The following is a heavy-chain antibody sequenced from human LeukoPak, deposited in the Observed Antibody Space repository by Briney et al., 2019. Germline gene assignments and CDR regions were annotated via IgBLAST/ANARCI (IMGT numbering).Heavy chain of an antibody. Sequence: TSEILSLTCTVSGGSVSSGSYYWSWIRQPPGKGLEWIGYIYYSGSTNYNPSLKSRVTISVDTSKNQFSLKLSSVTAADTAVYYCARDRAVTSDAFDIWGQGTMVTVSS. CDR3: ARDRAVTSDAFDI. CDR2: IYYSGST. V-gene: IGHV4-61*01. J-gene: IGHJ3*02. CDR1: GGSVSSGSYY. D-gene: IGHD4-17*01.